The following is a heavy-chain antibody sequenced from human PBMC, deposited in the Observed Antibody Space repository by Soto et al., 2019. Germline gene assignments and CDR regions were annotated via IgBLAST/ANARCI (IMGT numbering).Heavy chain of an antibody. J-gene: IGHJ5*02. Sequence: QVQLVQSGAEVKKPGDSVQVSCKASGYTFTSYDINWVRQATGQGLEWLGWMNPNSGNTGYAQKFQGRVTMTRNTSISTAYMELSRLRSDDTAVYYCARALGRVPPRSRWFDPWGQGTLVTVSS. CDR3: ARALGRVPPRSRWFDP. CDR2: MNPNSGNT. V-gene: IGHV1-8*01. D-gene: IGHD2-15*01. CDR1: GYTFTSYD.